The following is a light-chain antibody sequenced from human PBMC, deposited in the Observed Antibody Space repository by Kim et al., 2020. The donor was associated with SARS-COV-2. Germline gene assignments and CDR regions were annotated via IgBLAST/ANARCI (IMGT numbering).Light chain of an antibody. CDR2: WSS. CDR3: QQNDSTPLI. Sequence: DIVMTQSPDSLAVSLGKMATINCKSSQSVLYSSNNKNYLAWYQQKPEKPPKLLIYWSSTRESGVPDRVSGSGSGTEFTHTISNMQAEDVEDYNGQQNDSTPLIYGGETKVEIK. CDR1: QSVLYSSNNKNY. J-gene: IGKJ4*01. V-gene: IGKV4-1*01.